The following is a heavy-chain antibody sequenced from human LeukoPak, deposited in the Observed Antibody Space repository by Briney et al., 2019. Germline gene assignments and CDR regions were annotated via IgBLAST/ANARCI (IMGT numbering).Heavy chain of an antibody. Sequence: GGSLRLSCAASGFTFSSYSMNWVHQAPGKGLEWVSSISSSSSYIYYADSVKGRFTISRDNAKNSLYLQMNSLRAEDTAVYYCARASYYYDSSGYRRLYYFDYWGQGTLVTVSS. V-gene: IGHV3-21*01. D-gene: IGHD3-22*01. CDR1: GFTFSSYS. J-gene: IGHJ4*02. CDR3: ARASYYYDSSGYRRLYYFDY. CDR2: ISSSSSYI.